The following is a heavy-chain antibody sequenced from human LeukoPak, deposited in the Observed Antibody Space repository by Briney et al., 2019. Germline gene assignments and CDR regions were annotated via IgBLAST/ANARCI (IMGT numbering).Heavy chain of an antibody. V-gene: IGHV1-69*13. CDR1: GGTFSSYA. J-gene: IGHJ4*02. CDR2: IIPIFGTA. D-gene: IGHD6-6*01. Sequence: ASVKVSCKASGGTFSSYAISWVRQAPGQGLEWMGGIIPIFGTANYAQKFQGRVTITADESTSTAYMELSSLRSEDTAVYYCARDSIAAPIMGFDYWGQGALVTVSS. CDR3: ARDSIAAPIMGFDY.